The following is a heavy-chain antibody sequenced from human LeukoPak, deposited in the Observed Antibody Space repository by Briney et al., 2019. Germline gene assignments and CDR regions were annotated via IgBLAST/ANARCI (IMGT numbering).Heavy chain of an antibody. Sequence: ASVTVSSKASGYTFTSYGINWVRQAPGQGREWMGWISAYNANTNYTQKFQGRGTMTTDTSTSTIYMELRNLRSDDTAVYYCARDASIAVAGSFDYWGQGTLVTVSS. D-gene: IGHD6-19*01. CDR1: GYTFTSYG. J-gene: IGHJ4*02. CDR2: ISAYNANT. V-gene: IGHV1-18*04. CDR3: ARDASIAVAGSFDY.